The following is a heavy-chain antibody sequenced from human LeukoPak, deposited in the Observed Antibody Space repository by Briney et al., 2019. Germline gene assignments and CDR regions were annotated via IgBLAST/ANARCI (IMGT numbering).Heavy chain of an antibody. Sequence: GASVKVSCKASGGTFSSYGISWVRQAPGQGLEWMGWISAYNGNTNYAQKLQGRVTMTTDTSTSTAYMELRSLRSDDTAVYYCARDSVEFWTPEGNYGMDVWGQGTTVTVSS. CDR2: ISAYNGNT. CDR1: GGTFSSYG. CDR3: ARDSVEFWTPEGNYGMDV. V-gene: IGHV1-18*01. J-gene: IGHJ6*02. D-gene: IGHD3/OR15-3a*01.